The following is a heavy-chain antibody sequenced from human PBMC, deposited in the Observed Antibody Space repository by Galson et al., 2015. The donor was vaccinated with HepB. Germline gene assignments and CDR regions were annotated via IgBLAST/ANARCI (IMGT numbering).Heavy chain of an antibody. Sequence: CAISGDSVSSNSAAWNWIRQSPSRGLEWLGRTYYRSKWYNDYAVSVKSRITINPDTSKNQFSLQLNSVTPEDTAVYYCARDPTTVVTPGFDYWGQGTLVTASS. J-gene: IGHJ4*02. D-gene: IGHD4-23*01. CDR1: GDSVSSNSAA. CDR2: TYYRSKWYN. V-gene: IGHV6-1*01. CDR3: ARDPTTVVTPGFDY.